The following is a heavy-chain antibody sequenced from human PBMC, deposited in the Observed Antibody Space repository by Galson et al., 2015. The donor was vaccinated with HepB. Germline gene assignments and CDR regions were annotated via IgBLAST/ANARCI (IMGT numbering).Heavy chain of an antibody. D-gene: IGHD3-22*01. J-gene: IGHJ3*02. CDR2: IYSGGST. V-gene: IGHV3-53*04. CDR3: ARALNYYDSSGPLFDI. Sequence: SLRLSCAASGFTVSSNYMSWVRQAPGKGLEWVSVIYSGGSTYYADSVKGRFTISRHNSKNTLYLQMNSLRAEDTAVYYCARALNYYDSSGPLFDIWGQGTMVTVSS. CDR1: GFTVSSNY.